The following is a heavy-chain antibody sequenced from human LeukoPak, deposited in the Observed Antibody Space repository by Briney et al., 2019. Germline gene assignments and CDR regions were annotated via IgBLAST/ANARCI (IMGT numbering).Heavy chain of an antibody. D-gene: IGHD6-13*01. J-gene: IGHJ6*02. CDR3: AKDLIAAQSPV. V-gene: IGHV3-30*18. CDR2: ISYDGSNK. CDR1: GFTFSSYG. Sequence: PGGSLRLSCAASGFTFSSYGMHWVRQAPGKGLEWVAVISYDGSNKYYADSVKGRFTISRDNSKNTLYLQMNSLRAEDTAVYYCAKDLIAAQSPVWGQGTTVTVSS.